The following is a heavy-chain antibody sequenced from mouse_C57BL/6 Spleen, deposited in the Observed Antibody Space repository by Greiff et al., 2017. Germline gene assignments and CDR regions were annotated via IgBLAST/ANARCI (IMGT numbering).Heavy chain of an antibody. CDR2: IYPGSGNT. V-gene: IGHV1-76*01. CDR3: AMYYYGRGFAY. Sequence: QVHVKQSGAELVRPGASVKLSCKASGYTFTDYYINWVKQRPGQGLEWIARIYPGSGNTYYNEKFKGKATLTAEKSSSTAYMQLSSLTSDDSAVYFCAMYYYGRGFAYWGQGTLVTVAA. D-gene: IGHD1-1*01. J-gene: IGHJ3*01. CDR1: GYTFTDYY.